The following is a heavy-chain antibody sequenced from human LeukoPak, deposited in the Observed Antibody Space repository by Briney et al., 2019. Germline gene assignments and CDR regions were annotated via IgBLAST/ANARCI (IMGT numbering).Heavy chain of an antibody. Sequence: SETLSLTCAVYGGSFSGYYWSWLRQPPGTGLEWIGEINHSGSTNYNPSLKSRVTISVDTSKNQFSLKLSSVTAADTAVYYCARDGRRYYYDSSGYPGMPYYFDYWGQGTLVTVSS. CDR1: GGSFSGYY. D-gene: IGHD3-22*01. V-gene: IGHV4-34*01. CDR2: INHSGST. J-gene: IGHJ4*02. CDR3: ARDGRRYYYDSSGYPGMPYYFDY.